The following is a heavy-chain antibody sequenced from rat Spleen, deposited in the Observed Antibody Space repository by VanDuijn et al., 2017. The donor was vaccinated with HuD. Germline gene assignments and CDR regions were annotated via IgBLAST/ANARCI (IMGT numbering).Heavy chain of an antibody. D-gene: IGHD1-11*01. CDR3: ARSYYGGPDY. V-gene: IGHV2-6*01. CDR2: ISSGGHT. CDR1: GFSLTSSG. J-gene: IGHJ2*01. Sequence: QVQLKESGPGLVQPSQTLSLTCTVAGFSLTSSGVNWIRQPPGKGLEWIAAISSGGHTYYNSALKSRLRISRDTSKSQVFLEMNSLQSEDTTTYYCARSYYGGPDYWGQGVMVTVSS.